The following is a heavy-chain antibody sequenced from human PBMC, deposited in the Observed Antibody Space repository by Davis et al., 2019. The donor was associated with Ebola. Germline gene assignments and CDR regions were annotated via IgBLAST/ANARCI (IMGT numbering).Heavy chain of an antibody. D-gene: IGHD5-18*01. V-gene: IGHV4-34*01. CDR2: INHSGST. CDR3: ARGGGIQLWLRRRLDP. CDR1: GGSFSGYY. J-gene: IGHJ5*02. Sequence: GSLRLSCAVYGGSFSGYYWSWIRQPPGKGLEWIGEINHSGSTNYNPSPMSRVTISVDTSTNQFSLKLSSVTAADTAVYYCARGGGIQLWLRRRLDPWGQGTLVTVSS.